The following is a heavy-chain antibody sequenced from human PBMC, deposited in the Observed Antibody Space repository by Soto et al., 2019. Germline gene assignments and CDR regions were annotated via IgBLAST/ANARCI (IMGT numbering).Heavy chain of an antibody. V-gene: IGHV3-33*01. J-gene: IGHJ4*02. D-gene: IGHD2-2*01. CDR3: AREQGRECSSTSCPYDLAY. CDR2: IWYDGSNK. Sequence: QVQLVESGGGVVQPGRSLRLSCAASGFTFSSYGMHWVRQAPGKGLEWVAVIWYDGSNKYYADSVKGRVTISRDNSKNTLYRQMNGLRAEDTAVYYCAREQGRECSSTSCPYDLAYWGQGTLVTVSS. CDR1: GFTFSSYG.